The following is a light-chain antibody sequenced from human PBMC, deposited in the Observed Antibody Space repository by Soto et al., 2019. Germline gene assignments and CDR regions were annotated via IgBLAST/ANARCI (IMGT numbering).Light chain of an antibody. CDR1: QSVDIN. J-gene: IGKJ1*01. CDR3: QQHRNWPRT. V-gene: IGKV3-15*01. Sequence: EIVLTHSPATLCVSPGERVTLSCRASQSVDINLAWYQQKPGQAPRLLIYGAYTRATDMPGRFSGRGSGTEFTLTINSLQSEDFAVYYCQQHRNWPRTFGQGTKVDIK. CDR2: GAY.